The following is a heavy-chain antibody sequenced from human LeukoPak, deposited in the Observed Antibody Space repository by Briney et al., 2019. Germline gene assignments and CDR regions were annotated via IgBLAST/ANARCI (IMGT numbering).Heavy chain of an antibody. Sequence: GESLEISCQASGYKFTDSWIAWVRQMPGKGLEWMGIIFPADSDTRYSPSFQGLVTISADKSISTAYLQWNSLKASDTAMYYCARNDDWRFDYWGQGTVVAVSS. D-gene: IGHD3-9*01. J-gene: IGHJ4*02. CDR2: IFPADSDT. CDR1: GYKFTDSW. CDR3: ARNDDWRFDY. V-gene: IGHV5-51*01.